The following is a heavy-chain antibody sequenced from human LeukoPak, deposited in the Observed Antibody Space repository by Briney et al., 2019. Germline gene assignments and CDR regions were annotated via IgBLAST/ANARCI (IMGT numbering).Heavy chain of an antibody. CDR2: ISSSGSTI. V-gene: IGHV3-11*01. CDR1: GFTFSDYY. Sequence: GGSLRLSCAASGFTFSDYYMSWIREAPGKGLEWVSYISSSGSTIYYADSVKGRFTISRDNAKNSLYLQMNSLRAEDTAVYYCVIAAAPYYFDYWGQGTLVTASS. J-gene: IGHJ4*02. D-gene: IGHD6-13*01. CDR3: VIAAAPYYFDY.